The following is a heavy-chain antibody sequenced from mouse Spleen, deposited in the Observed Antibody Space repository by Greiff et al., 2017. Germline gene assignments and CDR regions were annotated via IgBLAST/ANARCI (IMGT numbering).Heavy chain of an antibody. V-gene: IGHV1-15*01. CDR1: GYTFTDYE. CDR3: TRDY. J-gene: IGHJ2*01. Sequence: QVQLKQPGAELVMPGASVKLSCKASGYTFTDYEMHWVKQTPVHGLEWIGAIDPETGGTAYNQKFKGKAILTADKSSSTAYMELRSLTSEDSAVYYCTRDYWGQGTTLTVSS. CDR2: IDPETGGT.